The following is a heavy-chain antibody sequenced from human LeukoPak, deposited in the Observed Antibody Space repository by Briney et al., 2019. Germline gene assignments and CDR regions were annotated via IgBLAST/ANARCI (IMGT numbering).Heavy chain of an antibody. CDR2: IYYSGGA. J-gene: IGHJ5*02. CDR1: GGSVSSYY. D-gene: IGHD1-26*01. CDR3: AGDQGGVGWFDP. V-gene: IGHV4-59*02. Sequence: PSETLSLTCSVSGGSVSSYYWSWIRQPPGKGLEWIGYIYYSGGAIYNPSLKSRVTISVDTSKNQFSLMLTSVTAADTAVYYCAGDQGGVGWFDPWGQGTLVTVSS.